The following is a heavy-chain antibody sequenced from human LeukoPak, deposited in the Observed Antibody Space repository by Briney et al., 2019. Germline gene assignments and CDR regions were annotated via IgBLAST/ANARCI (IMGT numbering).Heavy chain of an antibody. CDR1: GFTFSSCG. V-gene: IGHV3-33*01. D-gene: IGHD4-11*01. Sequence: GGSLRLSCAASGFTFSSCGMPWVRQAPGKGLEWEAVIWSDGSYKYYADSVKGRFTNSRDNSKNTLYLEMNSLRAEDTAVYYCARDREYTDYLHNWFDPWGQGTLVTVSS. CDR2: IWSDGSYK. CDR3: ARDREYTDYLHNWFDP. J-gene: IGHJ5*02.